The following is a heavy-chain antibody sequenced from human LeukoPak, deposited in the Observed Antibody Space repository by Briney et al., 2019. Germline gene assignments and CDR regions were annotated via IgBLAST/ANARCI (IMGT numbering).Heavy chain of an antibody. V-gene: IGHV4-59*08. CDR2: MHYSGSS. CDR1: GDSISSYY. D-gene: IGHD2-21*02. CDR3: ARRVTSNCFDP. Sequence: SETLSLTCTVSGDSISSYYWSWIRQPPGKGLEWIGYMHYSGSSNYNPSLKSRVTTSVDTSKNQFSLKLWSVTAADTAVYYCARRVTSNCFDPWGQGTLVTVSS. J-gene: IGHJ5*02.